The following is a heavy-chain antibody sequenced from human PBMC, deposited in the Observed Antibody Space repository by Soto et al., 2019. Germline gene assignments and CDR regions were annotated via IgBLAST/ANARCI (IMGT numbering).Heavy chain of an antibody. V-gene: IGHV3-48*01. CDR2: SSTI. CDR3: ARDVKISAAGTGWFDP. Sequence: SSTIYYADSVKGRFTISRDNAKNSLYLQMNSLRAEDTAVYYCARDVKISAAGTGWFDPWGQGTLVTVSS. D-gene: IGHD6-13*01. J-gene: IGHJ5*02.